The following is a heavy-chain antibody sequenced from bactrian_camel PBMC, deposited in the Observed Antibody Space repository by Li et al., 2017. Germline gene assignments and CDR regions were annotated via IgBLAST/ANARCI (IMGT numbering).Heavy chain of an antibody. CDR1: GFTFSEYY. V-gene: IGHV3S5*01. CDR2: IYADGSRT. Sequence: VQLVESGGGEVQPGGSLRLTCVASGFTFSEYYMSWVRQAPGKDLEWLASIYADGSRTDYRSSVKGRFTISKDSARDTLYLQMNSLGPDDTAIYYCASAPGPRGYCDHNFAFWGQGTQVTVS. D-gene: IGHD2*01. J-gene: IGHJ6*01. CDR3: ASAPGPRGYCDHNFAF.